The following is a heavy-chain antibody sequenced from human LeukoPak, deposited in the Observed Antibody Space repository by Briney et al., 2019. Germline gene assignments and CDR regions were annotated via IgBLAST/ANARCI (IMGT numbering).Heavy chain of an antibody. CDR3: AGRDY. CDR1: GAPINNYY. V-gene: IGHV4-4*07. CDR2: VYTSGST. Sequence: SETLSLTCTVSGAPINNYYWSWIRQPAGKGLEWIGRVYTSGSTNYNPSFRSRVTMSVDKSKNQLSLKLTSVTAADTAVYYCAGRDYWGQGTPVTVSS. J-gene: IGHJ4*02.